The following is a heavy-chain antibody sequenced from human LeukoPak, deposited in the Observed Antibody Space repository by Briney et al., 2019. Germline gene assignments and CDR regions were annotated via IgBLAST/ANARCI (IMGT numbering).Heavy chain of an antibody. D-gene: IGHD1-26*01. CDR1: GYTFTSYY. Sequence: ASVKVSCKASGYTFTSYYMHWVRQAPGQGLEWMGWINPNSGGTNYAQELQGRVTMTTDTSTSTAYMELRSLRSDDTAVYYCARESRLNRGAGVYYYGMDVWGQGTTVTVSS. J-gene: IGHJ6*02. CDR2: INPNSGGT. CDR3: ARESRLNRGAGVYYYGMDV. V-gene: IGHV1-2*02.